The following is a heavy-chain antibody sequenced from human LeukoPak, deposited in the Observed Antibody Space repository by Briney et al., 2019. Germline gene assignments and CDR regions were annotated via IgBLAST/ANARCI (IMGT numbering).Heavy chain of an antibody. J-gene: IGHJ6*02. V-gene: IGHV3-23*01. CDR2: ISGSGGST. CDR1: GFTFSSYA. D-gene: IGHD3-10*01. Sequence: GGSLRFSCAASGFTFSSYAMSWVRQAPGKGLEWVSAISGSGGSTYYADSVKGRFTISRDNSKNTLYLQMNSLRAEDTAVYDCAKARQDGSGTSHYYYGMDVWGQGTTVTVSS. CDR3: AKARQDGSGTSHYYYGMDV.